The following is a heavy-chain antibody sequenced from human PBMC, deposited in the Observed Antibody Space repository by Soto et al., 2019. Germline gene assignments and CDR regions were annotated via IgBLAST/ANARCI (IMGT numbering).Heavy chain of an antibody. CDR3: ARSCSGGSCHSAY. V-gene: IGHV1-18*04. CDR1: GYTFTNYG. Sequence: ASVKVSCKAPGYTFTNYGCNWVRQPPGQGLEWMGWISPFTGDTHYTQSLQGRITMTTDTSTSTAYMELRSLRSADTAVYYCARSCSGGSCHSAYWGQGTLVTVSS. CDR2: ISPFTGDT. J-gene: IGHJ4*02. D-gene: IGHD2-15*01.